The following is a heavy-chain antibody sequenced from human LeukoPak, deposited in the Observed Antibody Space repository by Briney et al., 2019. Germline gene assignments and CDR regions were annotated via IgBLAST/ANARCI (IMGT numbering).Heavy chain of an antibody. Sequence: GECLKISCNGSGYSFANFWIGWVRQMPGKGLEWMGIIYPGDSDTRYSPSFRGQVTISVDESSRTAHLQWSSLKASDTAMYYCSRVSRSRRSGYTSGVLYWGQGTLVSVSS. J-gene: IGHJ4*02. CDR2: IYPGDSDT. CDR1: GYSFANFW. V-gene: IGHV5-51*01. D-gene: IGHD5-12*01. CDR3: SRVSRSRRSGYTSGVLY.